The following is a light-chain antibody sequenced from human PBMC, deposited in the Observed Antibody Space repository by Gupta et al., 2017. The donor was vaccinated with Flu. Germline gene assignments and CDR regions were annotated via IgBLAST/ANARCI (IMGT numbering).Light chain of an antibody. CDR2: EAS. V-gene: IGKV3-11*01. CDR1: QSVSSY. CDR3: QQRGNWPPYS. Sequence: EIVLTQSPATLSLSPGERATLSCRASQSVSSYLAWYQQKPGQAPRLLIYEASNRATGIPARFSGSGYGTDFTLTISSREPEDFAVYYCQQRGNWPPYSFGQGTKLEIK. J-gene: IGKJ2*03.